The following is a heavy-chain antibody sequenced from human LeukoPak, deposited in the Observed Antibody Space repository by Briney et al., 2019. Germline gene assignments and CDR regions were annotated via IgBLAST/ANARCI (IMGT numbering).Heavy chain of an antibody. D-gene: IGHD6-13*01. V-gene: IGHV4-31*03. Sequence: SETLSLTCTVSGGSISSGGYYWSWIRQHPGKGLEWIGYIYYSGSTYYNPSLKSRVTISVDTSKNQFSLKLSSVTAADTAVYYCARGTMKQLGGGMDVWGQGTTVTVSS. CDR2: IYYSGST. J-gene: IGHJ6*02. CDR1: GGSISSGGYY. CDR3: ARGTMKQLGGGMDV.